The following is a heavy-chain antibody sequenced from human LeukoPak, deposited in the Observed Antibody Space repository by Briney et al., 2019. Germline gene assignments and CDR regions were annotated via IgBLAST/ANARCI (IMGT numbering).Heavy chain of an antibody. CDR3: ARARTTTGTTRIAFNI. D-gene: IGHD1-1*01. CDR1: GFTFTTYA. J-gene: IGHJ3*02. Sequence: GRSLRLSCAASGFTFTTYAMHWVRQAPGKGLDWVAVISYDGGDKYYADSVKGRFTISRDNSKNTLYLQMNSLRAEDTAVYYCARARTTTGTTRIAFNIWGQGTVVTVSS. CDR2: ISYDGGDK. V-gene: IGHV3-30-3*01.